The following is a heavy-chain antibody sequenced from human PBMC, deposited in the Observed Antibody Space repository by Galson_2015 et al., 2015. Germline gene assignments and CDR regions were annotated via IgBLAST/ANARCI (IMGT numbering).Heavy chain of an antibody. CDR3: ARVSMFRGVIRDAFDI. J-gene: IGHJ3*02. CDR1: GYSFSTYD. Sequence: SVKVSCKASGYSFSTYDIHWVRQALGQGLEWMGWMSPKNGNTGYAQKFQGRVTMTRDTSKSTAYMELSSLRSEDTAVYYCARVSMFRGVIRDAFDIWGQGTM. V-gene: IGHV1-8*01. CDR2: MSPKNGNT. D-gene: IGHD3-10*01.